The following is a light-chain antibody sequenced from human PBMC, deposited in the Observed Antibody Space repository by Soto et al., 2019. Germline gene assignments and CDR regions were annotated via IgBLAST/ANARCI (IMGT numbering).Light chain of an antibody. CDR3: QQRNIWPPVT. J-gene: IGKJ5*01. CDR2: GAF. CDR1: PSVTNF. V-gene: IGKV3-11*01. Sequence: PGERDTLSCRASPSVTNFLSWYQQKPGQAPRLLIYGAFNRATGIPARFSGNGSGTDFTLTISSLEPEDSAIYYCQQRNIWPPVTFGQGTRLEI.